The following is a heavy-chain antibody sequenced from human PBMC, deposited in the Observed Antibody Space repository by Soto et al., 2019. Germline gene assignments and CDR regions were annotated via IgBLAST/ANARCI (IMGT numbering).Heavy chain of an antibody. CDR1: GFAFSSHA. D-gene: IGHD3-3*01. CDR3: VRDEEWRVGNL. V-gene: IGHV3-74*01. Sequence: GGSLRLSGAASGFAFSSHAMSWVRQAPGKGLVWVSRIQSDGTANYAHAVKGRFTNSRDNAKDPLYPQMNDLRVADTAVYYCVRDEEWRVGNLWGQATLVTVSS. J-gene: IGHJ5*02. CDR2: IQSDGTA.